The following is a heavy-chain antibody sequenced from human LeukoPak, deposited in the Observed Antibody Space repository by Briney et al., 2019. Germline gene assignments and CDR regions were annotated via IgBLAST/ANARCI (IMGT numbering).Heavy chain of an antibody. D-gene: IGHD1-26*01. CDR3: ARESGSAGDFDY. CDR1: GFTFSSYE. Sequence: GGSLRLSCEASGFTFSSYEMNWVRQAPGQGLDWLSYISSSGSTIYYADSVKGRFTISRDNAKNSLYLQMNSLRAEDTAVYYCARESGSAGDFDYWGQGTLVTVSS. J-gene: IGHJ4*02. CDR2: ISSSGSTI. V-gene: IGHV3-48*03.